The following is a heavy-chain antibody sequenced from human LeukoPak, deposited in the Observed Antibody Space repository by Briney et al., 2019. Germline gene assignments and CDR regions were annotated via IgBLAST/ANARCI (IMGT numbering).Heavy chain of an antibody. V-gene: IGHV3-23*01. CDR3: AKVAYYYGSGSRYYYYGMDV. D-gene: IGHD3-10*01. CDR1: GFTFSSHA. CDR2: ISGSGGST. Sequence: PGGSLRLSCAASGFTFSSHAMSWVRQAPGKGLEWVSSISGSGGSTYYADSVKGRFTISRDNSKNTLYLQMNSLRAEDTAVYYCAKVAYYYGSGSRYYYYGMDVSGQGTTVTVSS. J-gene: IGHJ6*02.